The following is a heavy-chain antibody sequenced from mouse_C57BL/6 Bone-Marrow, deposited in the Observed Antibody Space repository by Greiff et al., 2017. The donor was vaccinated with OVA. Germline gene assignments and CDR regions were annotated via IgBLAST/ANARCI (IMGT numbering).Heavy chain of an antibody. CDR3: ARGGYGSGGFAY. Sequence: QVQLQQSGPELVKPGASVKISCKASGYAFSSSWMNWVKQRPGKGLEWIGRIYPGDGDTNYNGKFKGKATLTADKSSSTAYMKLSSLTSEDSAVYFCARGGYGSGGFAYWGQGTLVTVSA. CDR2: IYPGDGDT. D-gene: IGHD1-1*01. V-gene: IGHV1-82*01. J-gene: IGHJ3*01. CDR1: GYAFSSSW.